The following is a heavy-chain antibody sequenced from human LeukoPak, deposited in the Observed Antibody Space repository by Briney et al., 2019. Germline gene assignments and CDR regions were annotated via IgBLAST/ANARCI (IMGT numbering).Heavy chain of an antibody. J-gene: IGHJ4*02. V-gene: IGHV3-7*01. CDR1: GFTFSNYW. Sequence: GGSLRLSCAASGFTFSNYWMTWVRQAPGKGLEWVANIRGDGVEKYYVDSVKGRFTISRDNAKNPLYLQVNSLRAEDTAVYYCARARAGATPTIDYWGQGTLVTVSS. D-gene: IGHD1-26*01. CDR3: ARARAGATPTIDY. CDR2: IRGDGVEK.